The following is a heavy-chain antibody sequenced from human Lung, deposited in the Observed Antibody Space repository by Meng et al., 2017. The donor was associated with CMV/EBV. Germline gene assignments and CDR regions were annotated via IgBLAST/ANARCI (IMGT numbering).Heavy chain of an antibody. CDR3: AKDLLLFGGPNAYFDQ. J-gene: IGHJ4*02. Sequence: SXAASGFRFDDYGMHWVRQTPGKGLEWVAFIRHDGTNKFYGASVKGRFTISRDNSKSTVYLQMNSLRPEETALYYCAKDLLLFGGPNAYFDQWGQGXLVTVSS. D-gene: IGHD3-16*01. CDR1: GFRFDDYG. V-gene: IGHV3-30*02. CDR2: IRHDGTNK.